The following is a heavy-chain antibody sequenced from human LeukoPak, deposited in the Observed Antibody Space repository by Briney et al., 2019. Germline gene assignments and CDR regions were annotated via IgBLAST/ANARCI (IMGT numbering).Heavy chain of an antibody. CDR2: ISSSSSYI. CDR3: ARGAVATGYSFDP. CDR1: GFTFSSYS. D-gene: IGHD5-12*01. Sequence: PGRSLRLSCAASGFTFSSYSMNWVRQAPGKGLEWVSSISSSSSYIYYADSVKGRFTISRDNAKNSLYLQMNSLRAEDTAVYYCARGAVATGYSFDPWGQGTLVTVSS. J-gene: IGHJ5*02. V-gene: IGHV3-21*01.